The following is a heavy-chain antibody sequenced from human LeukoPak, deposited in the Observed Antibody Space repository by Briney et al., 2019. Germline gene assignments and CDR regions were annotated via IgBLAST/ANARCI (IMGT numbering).Heavy chain of an antibody. V-gene: IGHV3-48*03. CDR3: ARDRGITGTTQYYYGMDV. J-gene: IGHJ6*02. CDR1: GFTFSSYE. D-gene: IGHD1-7*01. Sequence: VGSLILSCAASGFTFSSYEMNWVRQAPGKGLEWVSYISGSGSTIYYVDSVKGRFTSARDNAKKSLYLQMNSLRAEDTAVYYCARDRGITGTTQYYYGMDVWGQGDPGTASS. CDR2: ISGSGSTI.